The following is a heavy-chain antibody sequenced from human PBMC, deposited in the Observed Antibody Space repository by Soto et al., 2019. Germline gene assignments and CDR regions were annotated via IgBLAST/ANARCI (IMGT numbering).Heavy chain of an antibody. Sequence: EVQLVQSGGDLVQPGGSLRLSCVASGFTFSTYWMTWVRQAPGMGLEWVAGIKEDASEELYVDSVKGRFSVSRDNAKNSLYLQLNSLSAEDTAVYYSATAISSPFSNFDYWGQGSLVTVSS. CDR3: ATAISSPFSNFDY. CDR2: IKEDASEE. D-gene: IGHD2-2*01. CDR1: GFTFSTYW. J-gene: IGHJ4*02. V-gene: IGHV3-7*01.